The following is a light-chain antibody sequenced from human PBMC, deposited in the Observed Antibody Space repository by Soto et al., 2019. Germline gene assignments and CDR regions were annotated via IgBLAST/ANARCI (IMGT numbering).Light chain of an antibody. CDR3: QVWDGTSDHRV. V-gene: IGLV3-21*04. J-gene: IGLJ3*02. CDR2: YDS. Sequence: SYELTQPPSLSVAPGKTATITCGGNNIGSKSVHWYQQKPGQAPVVVIYYDSDRPSGIPECFSGSNSGNTATLTISTVEAGDEADYYCQVWDGTSDHRVFGGGTKLTVL. CDR1: NIGSKS.